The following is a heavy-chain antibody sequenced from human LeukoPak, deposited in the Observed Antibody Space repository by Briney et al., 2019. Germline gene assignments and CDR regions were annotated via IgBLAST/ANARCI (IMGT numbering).Heavy chain of an antibody. D-gene: IGHD2-15*01. CDR3: ARGSTLAANRFSMDV. CDR2: ISSSSSYK. Sequence: GGSLRLSCAASGFTFSSYSMNWVRQAPGKGLEWVSSISSSSSYKYYADSVKGRFTISRDNAKNSLYLQMNSLRAEDTAVYYCARGSTLAANRFSMDVWGKGTTVTVSS. J-gene: IGHJ6*04. V-gene: IGHV3-21*01. CDR1: GFTFSSYS.